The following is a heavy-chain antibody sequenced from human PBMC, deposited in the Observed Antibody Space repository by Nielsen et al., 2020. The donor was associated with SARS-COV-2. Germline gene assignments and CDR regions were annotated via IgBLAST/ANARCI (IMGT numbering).Heavy chain of an antibody. J-gene: IGHJ4*02. Sequence: SETLSLTCAVSGGSISSGGYSWSWIRQPPGKGLEWIGYIYYSGSTYYNPSLKSRVTISVDTSKNQFSLKLSSVTAADTAVYYCARVVVPAAIGSAEYHFDYWGQGTLVTVSS. D-gene: IGHD2-2*01. CDR2: IYYSGST. CDR1: GGSISSGGYS. V-gene: IGHV4-30-4*07. CDR3: ARVVVPAAIGSAEYHFDY.